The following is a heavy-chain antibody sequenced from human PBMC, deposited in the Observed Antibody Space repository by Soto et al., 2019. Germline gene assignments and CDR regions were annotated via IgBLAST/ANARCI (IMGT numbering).Heavy chain of an antibody. Sequence: SETLSLTCTVSGGSISSYYWSWIRQPPGKGLEWIGYIYYSGSTNYNPSLKSRVTISVDTSKNQFSLKLSSVTAADTAVYYCASLWFGEPLVDYWGQGTLVTVSS. J-gene: IGHJ4*02. CDR1: GGSISSYY. V-gene: IGHV4-59*01. CDR2: IYYSGST. D-gene: IGHD3-10*01. CDR3: ASLWFGEPLVDY.